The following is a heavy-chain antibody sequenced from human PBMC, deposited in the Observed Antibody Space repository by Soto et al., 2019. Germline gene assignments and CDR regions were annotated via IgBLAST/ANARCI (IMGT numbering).Heavy chain of an antibody. CDR3: ARSLSTIGGRPDS. D-gene: IGHD6-6*01. J-gene: IGHJ4*02. Sequence: ASVKVSCKASGYTFTGYYMHWERQAPGQGLEWMGWINPNSGGTKYAQTLQGTVTMTRDTSTRTAYMEVSRLTSDDTAVYYCARSLSTIGGRPDSWGQGTLVTVSS. CDR1: GYTFTGYY. CDR2: INPNSGGT. V-gene: IGHV1-2*02.